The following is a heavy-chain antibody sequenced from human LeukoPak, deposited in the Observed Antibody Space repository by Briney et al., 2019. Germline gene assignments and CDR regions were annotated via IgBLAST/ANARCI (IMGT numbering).Heavy chain of an antibody. CDR2: INHSGST. CDR1: GGSFSGYY. CDR3: ARVDQYYYDSSGYSISDY. D-gene: IGHD3-22*01. J-gene: IGHJ4*02. Sequence: SETLSLTCAVYGGSFSGYYWSWIRQPPGKGLEWIGEINHSGSTNYNPSLKSRVTISVDTSKNQFSLKLSSVTAADTAVYYCARVDQYYYDSSGYSISDYWGQGTLVTVSS. V-gene: IGHV4-34*01.